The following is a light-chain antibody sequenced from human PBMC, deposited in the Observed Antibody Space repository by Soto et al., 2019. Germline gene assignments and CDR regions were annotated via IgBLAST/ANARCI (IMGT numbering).Light chain of an antibody. CDR1: NYNLGAGYD. Sequence: QSVLTQPPSVSGAPGQRVTLFCTGHNYNLGAGYDVHWYQQLPGAAPKLVIFGNRNRPSGVPERFSGSKSGTSASLAITGLQAEDEADYYCQAYDYSLTAFVFGGGTKLTVL. CDR3: QAYDYSLTAFV. J-gene: IGLJ3*02. V-gene: IGLV1-40*01. CDR2: GNR.